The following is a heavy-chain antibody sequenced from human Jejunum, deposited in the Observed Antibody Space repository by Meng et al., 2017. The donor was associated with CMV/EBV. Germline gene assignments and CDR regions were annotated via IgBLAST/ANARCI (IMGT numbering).Heavy chain of an antibody. V-gene: IGHV3-48*04. CDR1: GFIFSSYR. J-gene: IGHJ4*02. CDR3: ARDSGWLESFDY. D-gene: IGHD3-3*01. Sequence: CAASGFIFSSYRMAWVRQAPGKGLEWVSHISSSSTTIHYADSVKGRFTISRDNAKNSLYLQMNSLRAEDTAVYYCARDSGWLESFDYWGQGTLVTVSS. CDR2: ISSSSTTI.